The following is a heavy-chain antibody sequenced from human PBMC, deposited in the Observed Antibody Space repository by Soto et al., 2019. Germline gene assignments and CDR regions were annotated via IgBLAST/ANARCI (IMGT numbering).Heavy chain of an antibody. D-gene: IGHD5-12*01. CDR3: ARHHGPTTSEKWFDP. V-gene: IGHV1-18*01. Sequence: QVHLVQSGVEVKTPGASVKVSCQASGYTFFTYDISWVRQAPGQGLEWMGWISTYSGDTKYAQKFQCRVTMTTDTSTTTAYLELRSVRSDDTAVYYCARHHGPTTSEKWFDPWGQGTVVTVSS. CDR2: ISTYSGDT. J-gene: IGHJ5*02. CDR1: GYTFFTYD.